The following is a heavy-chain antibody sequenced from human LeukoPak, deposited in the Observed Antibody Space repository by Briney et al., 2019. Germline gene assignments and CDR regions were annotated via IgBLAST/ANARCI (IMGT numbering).Heavy chain of an antibody. Sequence: ASVKVSCKASGYTFTSYCMHWVRQAPGQGLEWMGIINPSGGSTSYAQKFQGRVTMTRDTSTSTVYMELSSLRSEDTAVYYCASERRDGYIIDYWGQGTLVTVSS. CDR3: ASERRDGYIIDY. CDR1: GYTFTSYC. D-gene: IGHD5-24*01. J-gene: IGHJ4*02. CDR2: INPSGGST. V-gene: IGHV1-46*01.